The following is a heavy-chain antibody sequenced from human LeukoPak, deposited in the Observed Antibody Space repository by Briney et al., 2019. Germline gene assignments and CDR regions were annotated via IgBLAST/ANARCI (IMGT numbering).Heavy chain of an antibody. D-gene: IGHD3-10*01. Sequence: GESLKISCKGSGYSFSDYWIGWVRQMPGKGLEWMGIIYPGDSDIRYSPSFQGQVTISADKSISTAYLQWSSLKASDTAMYYCARQVGLGSGSYYFPYWGQGTLVTVSS. CDR3: ARQVGLGSGSYYFPY. V-gene: IGHV5-51*01. CDR2: IYPGDSDI. J-gene: IGHJ4*02. CDR1: GYSFSDYW.